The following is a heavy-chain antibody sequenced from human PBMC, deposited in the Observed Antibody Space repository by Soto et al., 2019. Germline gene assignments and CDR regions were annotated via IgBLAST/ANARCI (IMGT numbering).Heavy chain of an antibody. CDR2: ISWDGGST. CDR3: AKEAGMIVGATYFDY. V-gene: IGHV3-43*01. J-gene: IGHJ4*02. D-gene: IGHD1-26*01. Sequence: GGSLRLSCAASGFIFDHYTMHWVRQAPGKGLECVSLISWDGGSTYYADSVKGRFTISRDNSKNSLYLQMNSLRTEDTALYYCAKEAGMIVGATYFDYWGQGTLVTVSS. CDR1: GFIFDHYT.